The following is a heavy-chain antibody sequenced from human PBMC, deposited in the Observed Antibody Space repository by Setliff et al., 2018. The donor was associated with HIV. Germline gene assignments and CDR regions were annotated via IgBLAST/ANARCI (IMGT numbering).Heavy chain of an antibody. V-gene: IGHV4-39*07. Sequence: SETLSLTCIVSGGSISSDNYYWGWVRQPPGKGLEWIGSIFYTGSTDYNPSLRSRVTISIDTTKNQFYLKMSSVTAADTAVYYCARQGLTMNRGVPAPILYYFDYWGPGILVTVSS. J-gene: IGHJ4*02. CDR3: ARQGLTMNRGVPAPILYYFDY. CDR2: IFYTGST. D-gene: IGHD3-10*01. CDR1: GGSISSDNYY.